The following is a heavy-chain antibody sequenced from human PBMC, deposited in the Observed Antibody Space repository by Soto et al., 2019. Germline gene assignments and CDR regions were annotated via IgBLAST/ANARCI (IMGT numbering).Heavy chain of an antibody. V-gene: IGHV1-2*01. Sequence: QVQLVQSGAELKKPGASVKVSCKGCGYTFTGYYIHWVRQTPGQGPEGMGEISPQTGGTKYAQKYQGRVTSTRGPSVTTVYMDVSNPSTADTAVYYWGRGRSGEHVIFCWGRGTLARVS. CDR2: ISPQTGGT. CDR1: GYTFTGYY. CDR3: GRGRSGEHVIFC. J-gene: IGHJ4*02. D-gene: IGHD1-26*01.